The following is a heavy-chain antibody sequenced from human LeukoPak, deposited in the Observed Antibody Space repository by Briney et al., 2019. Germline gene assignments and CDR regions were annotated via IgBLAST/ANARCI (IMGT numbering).Heavy chain of an antibody. CDR3: ARGLRYFDWLLSYSWFDP. CDR2: INHSGST. J-gene: IGHJ5*02. D-gene: IGHD3-9*01. Sequence: PSETLSLTCAVYGGSLSGYYWSWIRQPPGKGLEWIGEINHSGSTNYNPSLKSRVTISVDTSKNQFSLKLSSVTAADTAVYYCARGLRYFDWLLSYSWFDPWGQGTLVTVSS. V-gene: IGHV4-34*01. CDR1: GGSLSGYY.